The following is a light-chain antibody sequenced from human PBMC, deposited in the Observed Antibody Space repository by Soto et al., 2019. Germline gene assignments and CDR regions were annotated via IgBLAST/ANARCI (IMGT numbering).Light chain of an antibody. CDR3: QNYNWPPFT. V-gene: IGKV1-27*01. J-gene: IGKJ3*01. CDR1: QGISNY. Sequence: DIQMTQSPSSLSASVGDRVTISCRASQGISNYLAWYQQKPGKAPRLLIYAASSLQSGVSFRFTGSGSGTDFTLTLSRLQPEDVATYYCQNYNWPPFTFGPGTKVDLK. CDR2: AAS.